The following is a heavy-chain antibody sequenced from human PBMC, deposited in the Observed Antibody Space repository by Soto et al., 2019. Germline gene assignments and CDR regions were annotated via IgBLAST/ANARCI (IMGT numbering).Heavy chain of an antibody. CDR3: ARAPGGSSRAPGNY. CDR2: KWYDGRNK. V-gene: IGHV3-33*01. Sequence: QVQLVESGGGVVQPGRSLRLSCAASGFTFSDSGMHWVRQAPGKGLEWVAVKWYDGRNKNYAASVKGRFSISKDKSKNTLDLQRNSPKAEETAGQYSARAPGGSSRAPGNYRGQGTVVTVSS. J-gene: IGHJ4*02. CDR1: GFTFSDSG. D-gene: IGHD6-13*01.